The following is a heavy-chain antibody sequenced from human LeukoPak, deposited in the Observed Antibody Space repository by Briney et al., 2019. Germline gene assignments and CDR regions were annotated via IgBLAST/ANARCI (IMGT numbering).Heavy chain of an antibody. Sequence: PGGSLRLSCAASGFTFTTYAMSWVRQAPGKGLEWVSDISGSGGNTHYADSVKGRFTISRDNSKNTLSLQMNSLRAEDTAVYYCAKDFRASLVRGALDYWGQGTLVTVSS. CDR3: AKDFRASLVRGALDY. D-gene: IGHD3-10*01. V-gene: IGHV3-23*01. CDR2: ISGSGGNT. J-gene: IGHJ4*02. CDR1: GFTFTTYA.